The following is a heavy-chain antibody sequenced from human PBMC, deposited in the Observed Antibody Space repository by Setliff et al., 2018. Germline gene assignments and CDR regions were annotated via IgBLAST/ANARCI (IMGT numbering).Heavy chain of an antibody. CDR1: GGPLNSYS. V-gene: IGHV1-69*02. D-gene: IGHD3-22*01. J-gene: IGHJ4*02. CDR2: IIPVLDIT. Sequence: SVKVSCKASGGPLNSYSFSWVRQAPGQGLEWMGRIIPVLDITRYSQKFRGRVTITADKSTGIIYMELTSLRSDDTAVYYCARHPPPPNYFDIGALDSWGQGTLVTVSS. CDR3: ARHPPPPNYFDIGALDS.